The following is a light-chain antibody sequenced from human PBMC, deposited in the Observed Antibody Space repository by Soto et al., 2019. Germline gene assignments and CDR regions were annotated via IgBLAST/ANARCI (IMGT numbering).Light chain of an antibody. V-gene: IGKV1-27*01. CDR1: QDINNY. CDR2: APS. Sequence: DIQMTQSPSSLSASVGDRVTITCRASQDINNYLAWYQQKPGKPPKLLIYAPSTLQSGVPSRFSGVGSGTDFTLTINSLQPEDVATYYCQRYNNGPPVTFGPGTKV. CDR3: QRYNNGPPVT. J-gene: IGKJ3*01.